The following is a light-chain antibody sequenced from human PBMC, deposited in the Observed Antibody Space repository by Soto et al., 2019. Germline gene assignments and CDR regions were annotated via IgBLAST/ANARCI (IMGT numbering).Light chain of an antibody. CDR3: QQRSNWPYLT. CDR1: QSVSGY. J-gene: IGKJ4*01. Sequence: EIVLTQSPDTLSLSPGERATLSCRASQSVSGYLGWYQQKPGQAPRLLIYDASNRAYGVPARFRGSGSGTNFTLTISSVEPDDFAVYYCQQRSNWPYLTFGGGTRV. V-gene: IGKV3-11*01. CDR2: DAS.